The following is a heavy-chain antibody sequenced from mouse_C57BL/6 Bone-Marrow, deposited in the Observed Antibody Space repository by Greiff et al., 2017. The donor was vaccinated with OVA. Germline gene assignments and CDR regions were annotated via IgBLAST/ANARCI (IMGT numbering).Heavy chain of an antibody. CDR2: IHPNSGST. Sequence: QVQLQQPGAELVKPGASVKLSCKASGYTFTSYWMHWVKQRPGQGLEWIGMIHPNSGSTNYNEKFKSKATLTVDKSSSTAYMQLSSLTSEDSAVYYCARRCGYGNPFDYWGQGTTLTVSS. D-gene: IGHD2-1*01. CDR1: GYTFTSYW. V-gene: IGHV1-64*01. CDR3: ARRCGYGNPFDY. J-gene: IGHJ2*01.